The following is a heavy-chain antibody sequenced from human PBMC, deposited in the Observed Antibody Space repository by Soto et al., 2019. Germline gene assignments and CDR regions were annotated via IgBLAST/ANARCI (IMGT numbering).Heavy chain of an antibody. CDR3: ARSTATGGSPPFDS. D-gene: IGHD7-27*01. V-gene: IGHV1-46*01. Sequence: ASAKVSCKASRYTFSTYYIHWVRQATGQGLEWMGIINPSGVSTTYAQNFQGRVTVTRDTSTSTLSMELSSLRSEDTAVFYCARSTATGGSPPFDSWGQGPLAPVS. CDR2: INPSGVST. CDR1: RYTFSTYY. J-gene: IGHJ4*02.